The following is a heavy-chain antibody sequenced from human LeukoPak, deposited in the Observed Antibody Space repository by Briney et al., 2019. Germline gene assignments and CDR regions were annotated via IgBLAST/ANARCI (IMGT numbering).Heavy chain of an antibody. CDR1: GFIFSNYA. D-gene: IGHD5-12*01. CDR3: AKDMQTWPRFPDY. V-gene: IGHV3-23*01. J-gene: IGHJ4*02. Sequence: GGSLRLSCGASGFIFSNYAMSWVRQARGKGLEWVSGINDNGSTRFYAASVKGRFTSSRDNPKNTLYLQMNGLRVEDTAVYYCAKDMQTWPRFPDYWGQGTLVTVSS. CDR2: INDNGSTR.